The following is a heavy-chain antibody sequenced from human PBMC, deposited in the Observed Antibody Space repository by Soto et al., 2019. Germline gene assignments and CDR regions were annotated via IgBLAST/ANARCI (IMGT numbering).Heavy chain of an antibody. V-gene: IGHV5-51*01. D-gene: IGHD2-21*01. CDR3: VRQLGVPYSGYAMDV. CDR1: GYNFATYL. Sequence: GESLKISCKGSGYNFATYLIGWARQMPGKGLEWMGIIYPGDSDTRYSPSFQGQVTISADRSISTAYLQWTSLKASDTGVYYCVRQLGVPYSGYAMDVWGQGTTVTVSS. CDR2: IYPGDSDT. J-gene: IGHJ6*02.